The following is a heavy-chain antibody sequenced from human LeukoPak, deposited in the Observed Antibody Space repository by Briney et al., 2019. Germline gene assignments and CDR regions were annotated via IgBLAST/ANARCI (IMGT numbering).Heavy chain of an antibody. V-gene: IGHV4-34*01. D-gene: IGHD2-15*01. CDR1: GESLNSYY. Sequence: SETLSLTCAIYGESLNSYYWSWVRQPPGEGLEWIGEIYESGTTEYNPSLKSRVTISMVPSKQQFSLSLSSVTAADTAVYYCARGAWATRLGSWGLGTPVIVSS. J-gene: IGHJ4*02. CDR2: IYESGTT. CDR3: ARGAWATRLGS.